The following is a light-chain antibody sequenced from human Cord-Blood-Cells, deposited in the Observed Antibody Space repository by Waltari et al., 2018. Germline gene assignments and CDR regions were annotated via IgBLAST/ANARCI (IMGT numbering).Light chain of an antibody. Sequence: QSALTQTASVSGSPGQSITISCTGTSSDVGGYNYVSWYQQHPGKAPKLMIYEVSNRPSGVSNRSSGSKSGNTASLTISGLQAEDEADYYCSSYTSSSTLGVFGGGTKLTVL. CDR3: SSYTSSSTLGV. CDR1: SSDVGGYNY. V-gene: IGLV2-14*01. CDR2: EVS. J-gene: IGLJ2*01.